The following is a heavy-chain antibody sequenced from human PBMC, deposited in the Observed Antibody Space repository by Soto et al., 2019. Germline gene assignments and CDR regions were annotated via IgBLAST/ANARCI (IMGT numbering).Heavy chain of an antibody. Sequence: QVQLVQSGAEVKKPGASVKVSCKASGYTFTSYDINWVRQATGQGLEWMGWMNPNSGNTGYAQKFQGRVTLTRNTPRSTAYLELSSLRSEDTAVYYCARGGVDTAMAYYYYGMDVWGQGTTVTVSS. J-gene: IGHJ6*02. CDR1: GYTFTSYD. CDR3: ARGGVDTAMAYYYYGMDV. CDR2: MNPNSGNT. D-gene: IGHD5-18*01. V-gene: IGHV1-8*01.